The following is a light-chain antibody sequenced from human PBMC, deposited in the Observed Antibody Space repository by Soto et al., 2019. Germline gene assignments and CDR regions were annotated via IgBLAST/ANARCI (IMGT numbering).Light chain of an antibody. CDR3: SSDTSGRTPVS. CDR1: SSDVDAYNY. J-gene: IGLJ2*01. Sequence: QSALTQPASVSGSPGQSITISCTGTSSDVDAYNYVSWYQQHPGKAPKLMIYDVSNRPSGVSNRFSGSKSGNTASLTISGLQAEDEGHYYCSSDTSGRTPVSFGGGTKLTVL. V-gene: IGLV2-14*03. CDR2: DVS.